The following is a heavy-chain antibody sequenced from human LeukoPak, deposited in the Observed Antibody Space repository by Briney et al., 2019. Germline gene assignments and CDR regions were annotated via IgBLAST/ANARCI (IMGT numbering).Heavy chain of an antibody. CDR3: AREGRFADFWSGYINY. J-gene: IGHJ4*02. V-gene: IGHV4-31*03. CDR2: IYYSGST. Sequence: PSQPLSLTCSVSGGSIGRGGNYWSWIRQQQGKGLEWIGYIYYSGSTYYNPSLKSRVTISVDTSKNQFSLKLSSVTAAETAVYYCAREGRFADFWSGYINYWGQGTLVTVSS. CDR1: GGSIGRGGNY. D-gene: IGHD3-3*01.